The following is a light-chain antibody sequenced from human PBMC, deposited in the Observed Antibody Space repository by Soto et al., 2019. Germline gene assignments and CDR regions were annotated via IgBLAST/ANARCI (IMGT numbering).Light chain of an antibody. CDR2: EVT. Sequence: QSVLTQPASVSGSPGQSITISCTGTSSDIGGYNFVSWYQLRPGRAPKLLIYEVTTRPSGVSDRFSGSKSGNTASLTISGLQTEDEAEYYCSSFTASRSLVVFGGGTKVTVL. J-gene: IGLJ2*01. V-gene: IGLV2-14*01. CDR1: SSDIGGYNF. CDR3: SSFTASRSLVV.